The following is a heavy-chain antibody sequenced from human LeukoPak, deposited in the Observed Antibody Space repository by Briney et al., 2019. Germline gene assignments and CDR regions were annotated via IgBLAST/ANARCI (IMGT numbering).Heavy chain of an antibody. CDR2: IGAAGSHI. J-gene: IGHJ3*01. D-gene: IGHD6-19*01. CDR1: GFTFIAYS. V-gene: IGHV3-21*01. CDR3: VRVGSGATRADTLDL. Sequence: GGSLRLSCAASGFTFIAYSMKWVRQAPGEGLEWVSSIGAAGSHIYYADSMKGRFTISRDNAKSSLFLQMNSLRAEDTGIYYCVRVGSGATRADTLDLWGQGTMVTVSS.